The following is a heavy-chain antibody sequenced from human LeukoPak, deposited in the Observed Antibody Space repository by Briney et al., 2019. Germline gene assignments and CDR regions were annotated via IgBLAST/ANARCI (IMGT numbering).Heavy chain of an antibody. CDR2: IYYSGST. Sequence: PSETLSLTCTVSGGSISSYYWSWVRQPPGKGLEWIGYIYYSGSTYYNPSLKSRATISVDTSKNQFSLRLRSVTAADTAVYYRARSPSGGNSRAFDIWGQGTLVTVSS. CDR1: GGSISSYY. CDR3: ARSPSGGNSRAFDI. V-gene: IGHV4-59*08. J-gene: IGHJ3*02. D-gene: IGHD4-23*01.